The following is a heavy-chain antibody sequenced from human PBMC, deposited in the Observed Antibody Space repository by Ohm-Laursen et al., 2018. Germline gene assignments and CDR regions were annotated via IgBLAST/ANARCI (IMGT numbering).Heavy chain of an antibody. V-gene: IGHV4-59*01. J-gene: IGHJ4*02. CDR1: GGSMRSYY. D-gene: IGHD6-13*01. CDR3: ARGRWYFDY. Sequence: GTLSLTCVVSGGSMRSYYWSWIRQPPGKGLEWIGYIHDSGSTNYNPSLKSRVSIFVDTSKNQFSLNLTSVTAADPAVYYCARGRWYFDYWGQGTLVTVSS. CDR2: IHDSGST.